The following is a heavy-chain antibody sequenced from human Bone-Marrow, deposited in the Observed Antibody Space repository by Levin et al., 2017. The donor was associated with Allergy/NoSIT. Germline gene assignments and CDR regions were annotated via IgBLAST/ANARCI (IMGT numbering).Heavy chain of an antibody. J-gene: IGHJ4*02. CDR3: AKGSSGWCLEQDY. CDR2: ISGDGGST. Sequence: QAGGSLRLSCAVSGLTFKNFAMTWVRQAPGKGLEWVAVISGDGGSTYYADSLKGRFTISRDNSKNTLYLQMSNLRVEDTAVYYCAKGSSGWCLEQDYWGQGTLVTVSP. D-gene: IGHD6-19*01. V-gene: IGHV3-23*01. CDR1: GLTFKNFA.